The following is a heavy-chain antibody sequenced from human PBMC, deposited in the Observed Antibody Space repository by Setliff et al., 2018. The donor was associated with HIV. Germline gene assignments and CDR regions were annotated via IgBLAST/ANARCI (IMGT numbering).Heavy chain of an antibody. D-gene: IGHD2-15*01. CDR3: ALPYCSGGNCWSSASLPPAGWFDP. CDR1: GGTFSSYV. CDR2: IIPMYGVT. V-gene: IGHV1-69*05. J-gene: IGHJ5*02. Sequence: GASVKVSCKASGGTFSSYVISWVRQAPGQGPEWMGGIIPMYGVTNYAQKFQGRVTITTDESTSTAYMELSSLRSEDTAVYYCALPYCSGGNCWSSASLPPAGWFDPWGQGTLVTVPS.